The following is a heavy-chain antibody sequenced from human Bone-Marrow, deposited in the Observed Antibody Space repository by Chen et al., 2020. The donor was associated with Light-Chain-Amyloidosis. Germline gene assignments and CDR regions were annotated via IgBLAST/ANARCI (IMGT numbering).Heavy chain of an antibody. CDR3: VRRDVRWHIDF. Sequence: QVQLQESGPGLVKPSGTLSLTCTVAGASVSSDYHYWTWIRQPPRDRLEWIGYIYYTGSTKYNPSLESRIAISIDTSKNQFSLKVNSVTAADTAVYYCVRRDVRWHIDFWGQGALVTVSS. J-gene: IGHJ4*02. D-gene: IGHD6-13*01. V-gene: IGHV4-61*01. CDR2: IYYTGST. CDR1: GASVSSDYHY.